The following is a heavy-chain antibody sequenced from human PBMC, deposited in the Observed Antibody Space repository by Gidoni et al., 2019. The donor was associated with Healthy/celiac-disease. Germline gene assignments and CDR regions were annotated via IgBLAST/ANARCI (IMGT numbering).Heavy chain of an antibody. Sequence: QVQLQESGPGLVKPSQTLSLTCTVSGGSISSGSYYWSWIRQPAGKGLEWIGRIYTSGSTNYNTSLKGGVTISVDTSKNQFSLKLSSVTAADTAVYYCARGEFDWLFSYFNFGGGGHENWFDPWGQGTLVTVSS. J-gene: IGHJ5*02. CDR3: ARGEFDWLFSYFNFGGGGHENWFDP. CDR2: IYTSGST. V-gene: IGHV4-61*02. D-gene: IGHD3-9*01. CDR1: GGSISSGSYY.